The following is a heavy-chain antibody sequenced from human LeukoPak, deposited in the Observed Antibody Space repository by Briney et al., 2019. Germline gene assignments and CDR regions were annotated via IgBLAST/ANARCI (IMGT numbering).Heavy chain of an antibody. D-gene: IGHD3-10*01. Sequence: SETLSLTCTVSGGSISSYYWSWIRQPPRKGLEWIWYIYYSGSTNYNPSLKSRVTLSVDTSKNQFSLKLSSVTAAETAVYYCARGGRYGPGDYWGQGTLVTVSS. CDR1: GGSISSYY. J-gene: IGHJ4*02. CDR2: IYYSGST. CDR3: ARGGRYGPGDY. V-gene: IGHV4-59*01.